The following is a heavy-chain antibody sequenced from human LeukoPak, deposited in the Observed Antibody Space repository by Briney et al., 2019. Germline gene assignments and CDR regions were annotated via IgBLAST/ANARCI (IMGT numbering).Heavy chain of an antibody. Sequence: GGSLTLSCAASGFRFSDYWMTWVRQAPGKGLECVANIKTDGSAKYYPDSVKGRLTVSRDNAKNSLYLQMNNMRVEDTARYYCTRDLNHDISGWGQGTLVTVSS. CDR2: IKTDGSAK. CDR3: TRDLNHDISG. J-gene: IGHJ4*02. V-gene: IGHV3-7*01. CDR1: GFRFSDYW. D-gene: IGHD3-22*01.